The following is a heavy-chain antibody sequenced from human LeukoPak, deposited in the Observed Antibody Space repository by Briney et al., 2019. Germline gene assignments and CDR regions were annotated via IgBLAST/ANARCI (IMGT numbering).Heavy chain of an antibody. CDR2: IIPIFGTA. J-gene: IGHJ5*02. CDR1: GGTFSSYA. CDR3: ARFGHGQYGSGSSLNWFDP. Sequence: RASVKVSCKASGGTFSSYAISWVRQGPGQGLEWMGGIIPIFGTANYAQKFQGRVTITADESTSTAYMELSSLRSEDTAVYYCARFGHGQYGSGSSLNWFDPWGQGTLVTVSS. V-gene: IGHV1-69*13. D-gene: IGHD3-10*01.